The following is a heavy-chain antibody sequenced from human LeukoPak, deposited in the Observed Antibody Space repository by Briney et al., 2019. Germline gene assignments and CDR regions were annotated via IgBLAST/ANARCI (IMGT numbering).Heavy chain of an antibody. CDR2: LYSGGGT. V-gene: IGHV3-53*01. D-gene: IGHD2-21*02. J-gene: IGHJ4*02. CDR3: ARDCGGDCYSLDY. CDR1: GLTVSSNY. Sequence: GGSLRLSCVASGLTVSSNYMSWVRQAPGRGLEWVSVLYSGGGTDHADSVKGRFTISRDNSKNTLYLQMNSLRAEDTAVYYCARDCGGDCYSLDYWGQGTLVTVSS.